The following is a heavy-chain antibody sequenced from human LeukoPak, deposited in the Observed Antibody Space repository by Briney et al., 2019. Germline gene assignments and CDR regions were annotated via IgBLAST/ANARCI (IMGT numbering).Heavy chain of an antibody. CDR1: GFTFSSYG. V-gene: IGHV3-30*02. CDR3: AKDGYVDAFDM. J-gene: IGHJ3*02. CDR2: IRYDGSNK. D-gene: IGHD1-1*01. Sequence: GGYLRLSCAASGFTFSSYGMHWVRQAPGTGLEWVAFIRYDGSNKYYADSVKGRFTISRENSTNTLYLQMNSLRTEDTAVYYCAKDGYVDAFDMWVQRTVVTVSS.